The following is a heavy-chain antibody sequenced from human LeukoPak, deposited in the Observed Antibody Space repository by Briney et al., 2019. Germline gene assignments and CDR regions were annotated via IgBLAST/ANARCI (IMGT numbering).Heavy chain of an antibody. CDR2: IKKDGSEK. CDR3: ATGYFDFDY. CDR1: GFTFSSYS. D-gene: IGHD3-10*01. Sequence: GGSLRLSCAASGFTFSSYSMNWVRQAPGKGLEWVANIKKDGSEKYYVDSVKGRFTISRDNAKNSLYLQMNRLRAEDTAVYYCATGYFDFDYWGQGTLVTVSS. V-gene: IGHV3-7*01. J-gene: IGHJ4*02.